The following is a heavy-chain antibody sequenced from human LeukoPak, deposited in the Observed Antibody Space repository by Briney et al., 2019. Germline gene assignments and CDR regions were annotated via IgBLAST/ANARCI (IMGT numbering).Heavy chain of an antibody. CDR3: AKGYTYSSSWVPGAFDY. V-gene: IGHV3-23*01. J-gene: IGHJ4*02. CDR1: GFTFSSHA. D-gene: IGHD6-13*01. CDR2: ISGSGGST. Sequence: GGSLRLSCAASGFTFSSHAMSWVRQAPGKGLEWVSAISGSGGSTYYADSVKGRFTISRDNSKNTLYLQMNSLRAEDTAVYYCAKGYTYSSSWVPGAFDYWGQGTLVTVSS.